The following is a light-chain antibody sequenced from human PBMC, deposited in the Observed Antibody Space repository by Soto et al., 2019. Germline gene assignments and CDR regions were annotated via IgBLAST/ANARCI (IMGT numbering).Light chain of an antibody. Sequence: DIVLTQSPGPLSWSPGERATLSCRASQSVSSSYLAWYQQKPGQAPRLLIYGASSRATGIPDRFSGSGSGRDCSLTISRLEPEDFAVYYCQQYGSSPKSFGQGTKVDIK. V-gene: IGKV3-20*01. J-gene: IGKJ1*01. CDR1: QSVSSSY. CDR3: QQYGSSPKS. CDR2: GAS.